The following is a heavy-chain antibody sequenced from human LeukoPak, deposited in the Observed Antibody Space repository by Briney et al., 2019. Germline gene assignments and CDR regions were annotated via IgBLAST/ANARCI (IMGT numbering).Heavy chain of an antibody. CDR3: ARDLEYLYPGGAFDI. CDR2: INPNSGGT. Sequence: ASVKVSCKASGYTFTCYYMHWVRQAPGQGLELVGLINPNSGGTNYAQKFKGRVTMTRDTSISTAYMELSRLRSDDTAVYYCARDLEYLYPGGAFDIWGQGTMVTVSS. D-gene: IGHD3-16*01. J-gene: IGHJ3*02. CDR1: GYTFTCYY. V-gene: IGHV1-2*02.